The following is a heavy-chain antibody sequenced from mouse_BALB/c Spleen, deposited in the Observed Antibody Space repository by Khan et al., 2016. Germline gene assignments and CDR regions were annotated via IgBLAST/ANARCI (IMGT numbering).Heavy chain of an antibody. V-gene: IGHV3-2*02. J-gene: IGHJ3*01. Sequence: EVQLQESGPGLVKPSQSLSLTCTVTGYSITSDYTWNWIRQSPGNKLEWMGYIAYSGSTNYNPSLKSRISITRDTSKNQFFLQLSSVTTEDTATYYCAERPYYTTGFTYWGQGTLATVSA. CDR1: GYSITSDYT. D-gene: IGHD2-12*01. CDR3: AERPYYTTGFTY. CDR2: IAYSGST.